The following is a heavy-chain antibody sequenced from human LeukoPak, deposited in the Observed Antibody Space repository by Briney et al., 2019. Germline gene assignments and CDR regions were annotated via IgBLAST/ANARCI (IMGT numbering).Heavy chain of an antibody. CDR2: IYYTGST. Sequence: PSETLSLTCTVSGGSISISTYYWGWIRQPPGKGLEWVGNIYYTGSTYYNPSLMSRATISVDTSKNQFSLKLRSVTAADTAVYYCASLSSSYYYMGWFDPWGQGTLVTVSS. CDR3: ASLSSSYYYMGWFDP. CDR1: GGSISISTYY. V-gene: IGHV4-39*01. D-gene: IGHD3-22*01. J-gene: IGHJ5*02.